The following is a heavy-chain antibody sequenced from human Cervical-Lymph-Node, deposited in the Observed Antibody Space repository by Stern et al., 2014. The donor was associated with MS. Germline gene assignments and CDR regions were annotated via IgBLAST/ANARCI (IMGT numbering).Heavy chain of an antibody. J-gene: IGHJ3*02. CDR3: ARAIFGVNTAAMAPDAFDT. Sequence: EVQLLESGGGLIQPGGSLRLSCAAPGFTVSNNYMSWVRQAPGKGLEWVSLIYTADSPNSGGSVKGRFTISRDSSKNKLFLQMNSLRAEDTAVYYCARAIFGVNTAAMAPDAFDTWGQGTMVTVSS. CDR2: IYTADSP. CDR1: GFTVSNNY. D-gene: IGHD3-3*01. V-gene: IGHV3-53*01.